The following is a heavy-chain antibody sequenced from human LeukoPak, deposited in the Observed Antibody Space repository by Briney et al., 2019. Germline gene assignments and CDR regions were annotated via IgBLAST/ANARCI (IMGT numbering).Heavy chain of an antibody. CDR2: ISSNGGST. V-gene: IGHV3-64D*09. D-gene: IGHD3-22*01. CDR3: VKAESYYYDSSGYYNWFDP. Sequence: PGGSLRLSCSASGFTFSSYAMHWVRQAPGKGLEYVSAISSNGGSTYYADSVKGRFTISRDNSKNTLYLQMSSLRAEDTAVYYCVKAESYYYDSSGYYNWFDPWGQGTLVTVSS. CDR1: GFTFSSYA. J-gene: IGHJ5*02.